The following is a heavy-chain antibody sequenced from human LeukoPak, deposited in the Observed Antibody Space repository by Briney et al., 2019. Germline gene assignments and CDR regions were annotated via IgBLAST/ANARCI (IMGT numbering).Heavy chain of an antibody. CDR2: ISTANGVT. D-gene: IGHD6-13*01. V-gene: IGHV1-18*01. CDR3: ARDYSSMWRNWFGP. Sequence: ASVKVSCKASGYSFSTYGISWVRQAPGQGLEWMGWISTANGVTKYAQKFQGRVTMTTDTSTTTTYMELRSLRSDDTALYYGARDYSSMWRNWFGPWGQGTLVTVYS. J-gene: IGHJ5*02. CDR1: GYSFSTYG.